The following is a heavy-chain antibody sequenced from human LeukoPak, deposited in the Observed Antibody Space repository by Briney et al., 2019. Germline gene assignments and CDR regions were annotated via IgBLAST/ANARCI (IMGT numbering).Heavy chain of an antibody. J-gene: IGHJ4*02. Sequence: ASVKVSCTASGYTFTSYGISWVRQAPGQGLEWMGWISAYNGNTNYAQKLQGRVTMTTDTSTSTAYMELRSLRSDDTAVYYCARVFYYYDSSGYYPTLDYWGQGTLVTVSS. D-gene: IGHD3-22*01. CDR1: GYTFTSYG. V-gene: IGHV1-18*01. CDR3: ARVFYYYDSSGYYPTLDY. CDR2: ISAYNGNT.